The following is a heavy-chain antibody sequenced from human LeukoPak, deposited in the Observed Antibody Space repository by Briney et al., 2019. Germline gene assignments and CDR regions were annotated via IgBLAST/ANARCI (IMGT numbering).Heavy chain of an antibody. J-gene: IGHJ4*02. V-gene: IGHV3-7*01. CDR1: GFTFSSYW. CDR2: IKQDGSEK. CDR3: ARGGYSYNPTVESEDY. Sequence: PGGSLRLSCAASGFTFSSYWMSWVRQAPGKGLEWVANIKQDGSEKYYVDSVKGRFTISRDNAKNSLYLQMNSLRAEDTAVYYCARGGYSYNPTVESEDYWGQGTLVTVSS. D-gene: IGHD5-18*01.